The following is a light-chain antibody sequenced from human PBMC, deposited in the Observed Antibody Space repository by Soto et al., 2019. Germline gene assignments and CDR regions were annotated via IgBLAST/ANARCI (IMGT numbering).Light chain of an antibody. CDR3: QQYNNWPWT. CDR2: GAS. CDR1: QSVSSN. Sequence: VMMTQSPATLSVYPEERATLSCRASQSVSSNLAWYQQKPGQAPRLLIYGASTRATGIPARFSGSGSGKEFTLTISSLQSEDFAVYYCQQYNNWPWTFGQGTKVDVK. V-gene: IGKV3-15*01. J-gene: IGKJ1*01.